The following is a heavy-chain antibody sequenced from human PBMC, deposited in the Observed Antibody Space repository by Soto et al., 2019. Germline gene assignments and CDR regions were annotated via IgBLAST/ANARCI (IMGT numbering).Heavy chain of an antibody. D-gene: IGHD5-18*01. Sequence: SVKVSCKASGYTFTSYGINWVRQATGQGLEWMGWMSPKSGKTGYTQKFQGRVTMTSNTSINTVYMELSSLRSDDTAVYYCARERGYSYGGTDYYYYYGIDVWGQGTTVTVSS. CDR1: GYTFTSYG. CDR3: ARERGYSYGGTDYYYYYGIDV. J-gene: IGHJ6*02. CDR2: MSPKSGKT. V-gene: IGHV1-8*02.